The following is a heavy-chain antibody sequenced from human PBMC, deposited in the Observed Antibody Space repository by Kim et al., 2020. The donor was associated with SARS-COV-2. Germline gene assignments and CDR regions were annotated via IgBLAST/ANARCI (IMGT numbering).Heavy chain of an antibody. CDR3: ASKTAGYYHYAMDV. J-gene: IGHJ6*02. D-gene: IGHD1-1*01. CDR1: GFSFSNYW. CDR2: INSDGSSA. Sequence: GGSLRLSCAASGFSFSNYWMYWVRQVPGKGLVYVSLINSDGSSAIYADSVRGRFTISRDNAKNTLYLQMNSLRAEDTSVYHCASKTAGYYHYAMDVWGQGTTVTVSS. V-gene: IGHV3-74*01.